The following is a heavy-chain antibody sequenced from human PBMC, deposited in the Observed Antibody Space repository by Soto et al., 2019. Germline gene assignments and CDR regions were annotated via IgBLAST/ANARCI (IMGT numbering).Heavy chain of an antibody. CDR1: GFTLSSYE. J-gene: IGHJ6*02. CDR3: AREHSSAYYYYGMDV. D-gene: IGHD6-19*01. V-gene: IGHV3-48*03. CDR2: ISSSGSTI. Sequence: GGSLRLSCAASGFTLSSYEMNWVRQAPGKGLEWVSYISSSGSTIYYADSVKGRFTISRDNAKNSLYLQMNSLRAEDTAVYYCAREHSSAYYYYGMDVWGQGTTVTVSS.